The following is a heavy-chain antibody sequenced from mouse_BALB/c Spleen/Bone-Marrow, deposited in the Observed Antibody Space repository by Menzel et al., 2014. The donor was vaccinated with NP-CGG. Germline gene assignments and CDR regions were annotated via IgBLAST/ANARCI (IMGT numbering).Heavy chain of an antibody. Sequence: EVQLQQSGPELVKPGASMKISCKASGYSFTDYTMTWVKQSHGKNLEWIGLINPYNGGTGYNQKFKGKATLTVDKSTTTAYMNPLSLPSEDTAVSYCAAYYGSGWYFDVWGAGAPVTVSS. J-gene: IGHJ1*01. CDR2: INPYNGGT. CDR1: GYSFTDYT. CDR3: AAYYGSGWYFDV. D-gene: IGHD1-1*01. V-gene: IGHV1-18*01.